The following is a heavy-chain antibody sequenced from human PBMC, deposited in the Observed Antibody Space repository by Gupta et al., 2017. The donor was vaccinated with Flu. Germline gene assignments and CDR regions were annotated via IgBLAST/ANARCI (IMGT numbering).Heavy chain of an antibody. CDR2: INPHSGST. CDR3: AREKYCSTSSCYRWFDP. CDR1: GYTLTAYY. Sequence: QVQLVQSGAEVKKPGASVKVSCKASGYTLTAYYIHWVRQAPGQGLEWMGRINPHSGSTNYEQKFQGRVTMTMDTSISTAYMDLSRLRSDDTAVYYCAREKYCSTSSCYRWFDPWGQGTLVTVSS. D-gene: IGHD2-2*02. V-gene: IGHV1-2*06. J-gene: IGHJ5*02.